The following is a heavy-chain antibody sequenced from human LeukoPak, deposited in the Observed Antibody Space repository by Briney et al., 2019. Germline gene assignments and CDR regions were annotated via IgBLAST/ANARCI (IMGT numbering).Heavy chain of an antibody. V-gene: IGHV4-59*11. CDR2: IYYSGST. CDR3: AREMTTVIRGMDV. Sequence: PSETLSLTCTVSGGSISSHYWSWIRQPPGKGLEWIGYIYYSGSTYYNPSLKSRVTISVDTSKNQFSLKLSSVTAADTAVYYCAREMTTVIRGMDVWGQGTTVTVSS. D-gene: IGHD4-17*01. CDR1: GGSISSHY. J-gene: IGHJ6*02.